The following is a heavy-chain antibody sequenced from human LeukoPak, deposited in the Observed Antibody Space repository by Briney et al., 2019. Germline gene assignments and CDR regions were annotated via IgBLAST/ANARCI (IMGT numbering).Heavy chain of an antibody. V-gene: IGHV1-8*03. CDR1: GYTFTSYD. D-gene: IGHD2-15*01. CDR3: ARVGIVVVVAATEDYYYYYMDV. CDR2: MNPNSGNT. J-gene: IGHJ6*03. Sequence: ASVKVSCKASGYTFTSYDINWVRQATGQGLEWMGWMNPNSGNTGYAQKFQGRVTITRNTSISTAYMELSSLRSDDTAVYYCARVGIVVVVAATEDYYYYYMDVWGKGTTVTVSS.